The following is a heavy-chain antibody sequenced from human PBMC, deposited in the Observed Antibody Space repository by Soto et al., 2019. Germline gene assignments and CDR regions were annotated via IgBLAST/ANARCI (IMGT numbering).Heavy chain of an antibody. CDR3: ARVSASYYSGMDV. CDR2: IYHSGST. Sequence: QVQLQESGPGLVKPSGTLSLTCAVSGGSISSSNWWSWVRQPPGKGLEWIGEIYHSGSTNYNPSPTRPLTISVDTPKTPFSLPPRSVTAAPPAVYYCARVSASYYSGMDVWGQGPTVTVSS. V-gene: IGHV4-4*02. J-gene: IGHJ6*02. D-gene: IGHD1-26*01. CDR1: GGSISSSNW.